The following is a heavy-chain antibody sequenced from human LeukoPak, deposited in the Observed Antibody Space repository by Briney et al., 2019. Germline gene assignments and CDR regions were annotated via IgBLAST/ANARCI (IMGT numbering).Heavy chain of an antibody. Sequence: ASVKVSCTASGYTFTGYHIHWVRQAPGQGLEWMGWINPHSGGTMYPPKFQGRVTMTRDTSISTAYMELSRLTSDDSAMYYCARDWNVGGWGQGTLVTVSS. CDR1: GYTFTGYH. V-gene: IGHV1-2*02. CDR3: ARDWNVGG. J-gene: IGHJ4*02. CDR2: INPHSGGT. D-gene: IGHD1-1*01.